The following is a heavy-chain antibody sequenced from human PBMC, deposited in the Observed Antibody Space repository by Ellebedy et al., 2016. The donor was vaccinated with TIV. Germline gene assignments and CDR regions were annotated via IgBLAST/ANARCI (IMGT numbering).Heavy chain of an antibody. J-gene: IGHJ6*02. CDR2: IYYSGST. CDR3: AKEANNNFPAGGGFQMDV. D-gene: IGHD1/OR15-1a*01. Sequence: SETLSLXXTVSGGSISSSSYYWGWIRQPPGKGLEWIGSIYYSGSTYYNPSLKSRVTISVDTSKNQFSLKLSSVTAADTAVYYCAKEANNNFPAGGGFQMDVWGQGTTVTVSS. V-gene: IGHV4-39*02. CDR1: GGSISSSSYY.